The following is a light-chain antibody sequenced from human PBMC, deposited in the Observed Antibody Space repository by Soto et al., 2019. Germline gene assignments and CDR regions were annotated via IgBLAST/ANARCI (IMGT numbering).Light chain of an antibody. CDR2: GAS. V-gene: IGKV3-15*01. CDR1: QSVSSN. Sequence: EIVMTQSPATLSVSPGERATLSCRASQSVSSNLAWYQQKPGQAPRLLMYGASTSATGIPDRFSGSGSGTEFTLTISSLQSEDFAVSYCQQHNNWAPWTFGQGTKVEIK. CDR3: QQHNNWAPWT. J-gene: IGKJ1*01.